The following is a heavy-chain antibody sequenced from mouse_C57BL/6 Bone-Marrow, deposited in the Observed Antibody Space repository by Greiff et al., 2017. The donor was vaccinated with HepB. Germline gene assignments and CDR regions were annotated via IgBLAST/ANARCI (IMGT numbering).Heavy chain of an antibody. Sequence: VQLQQSGPELVKPGASVKISCKASGYTFTDYYMNWVKQSHGKSLEWIGDINPNNGGTSYNQKFKGKATLTVDKSSSTAYMELRSLTSEDSAVYYCARSDYGNYDYWGQGTTLTVSS. CDR1: GYTFTDYY. CDR3: ARSDYGNYDY. V-gene: IGHV1-26*01. CDR2: INPNNGGT. D-gene: IGHD2-1*01. J-gene: IGHJ2*01.